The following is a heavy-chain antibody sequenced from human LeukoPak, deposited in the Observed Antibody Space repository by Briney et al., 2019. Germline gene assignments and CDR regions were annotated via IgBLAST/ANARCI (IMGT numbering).Heavy chain of an antibody. D-gene: IGHD3-10*01. Sequence: GGSLRLSCAASGFTFSSYAMHWVRQAPGKGLEWVAAISYDGSNKYYADSVKGRFTISRDNSKNTLYLQMNSLRAEDTAVYYCARVGSAMVRGSLYYYYYGMDVWGQGTTVTVSS. J-gene: IGHJ6*02. CDR2: ISYDGSNK. CDR1: GFTFSSYA. V-gene: IGHV3-30-3*01. CDR3: ARVGSAMVRGSLYYYYYGMDV.